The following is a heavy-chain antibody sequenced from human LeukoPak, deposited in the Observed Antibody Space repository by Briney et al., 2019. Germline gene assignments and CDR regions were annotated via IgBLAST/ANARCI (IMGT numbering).Heavy chain of an antibody. CDR3: ARVRGAYGSGSSDY. CDR2: ISSSSSYI. V-gene: IGHV3-21*01. J-gene: IGHJ4*02. Sequence: PGGSLRLSCAASGFTFSSYSMNWVRQAPGKGLEWVSSISSSSSYIYYADSVKGRFTISRDNAKNLLYLQMNSLRAEDTAVYYCARVRGAYGSGSSDYWGQGTLVTVSS. D-gene: IGHD3-10*01. CDR1: GFTFSSYS.